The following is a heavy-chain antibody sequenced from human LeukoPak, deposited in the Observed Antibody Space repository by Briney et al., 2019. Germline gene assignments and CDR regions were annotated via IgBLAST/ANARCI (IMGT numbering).Heavy chain of an antibody. CDR1: GYSFTSYW. J-gene: IGHJ4*02. CDR3: ARQHDSSGWYVHFDY. Sequence: PGESLKISCKGSGYSFTSYWIGWVRQMPGKGREWMGIIYPGDSDTRYSPSFQGQVTISADKSISTAYLQWSSLKASDTAMYYCARQHDSSGWYVHFDYWGQGTLVTVSS. V-gene: IGHV5-51*01. CDR2: IYPGDSDT. D-gene: IGHD6-19*01.